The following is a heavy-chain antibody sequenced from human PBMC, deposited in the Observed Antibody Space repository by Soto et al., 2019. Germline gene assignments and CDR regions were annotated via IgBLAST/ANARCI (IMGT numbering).Heavy chain of an antibody. Sequence: QVQLQESGPGLVKPSETLSLTCTVSGGSISSYYWSWIRQPPGQGLEWIGYIYYSGSTNYNPSLKGRGTISVETSKNQFSLKLSSVTAADTAVYYCARLHGTRVRGAYYYYGMDVWGQGTTVTVSS. CDR2: IYYSGST. CDR1: GGSISSYY. CDR3: ARLHGTRVRGAYYYYGMDV. J-gene: IGHJ6*02. D-gene: IGHD3-10*01. V-gene: IGHV4-59*08.